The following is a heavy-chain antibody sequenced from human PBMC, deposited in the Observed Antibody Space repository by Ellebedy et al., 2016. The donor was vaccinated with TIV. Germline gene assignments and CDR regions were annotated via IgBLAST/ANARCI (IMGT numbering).Heavy chain of an antibody. D-gene: IGHD3-22*01. CDR1: GFTFNTIA. J-gene: IGHJ3*02. CDR3: SNHLDRSGRLVGFAI. Sequence: GESLKISCAASGFTFNTIAMSWVPPAPGKGLEWVSAISAECGKKYYTDSVWGRVTISRDNSKSMLYLPANRLRAEDTAIDYGSNHLDRSGRLVGFAIWGQGTVVTVSS. V-gene: IGHV3-23*01. CDR2: ISAECGKK.